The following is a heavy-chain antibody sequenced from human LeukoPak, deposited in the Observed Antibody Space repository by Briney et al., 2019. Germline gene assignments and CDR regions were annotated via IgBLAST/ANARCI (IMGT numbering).Heavy chain of an antibody. D-gene: IGHD2-15*01. CDR3: ARDKPLVDNHYGLDV. CDR2: IKQDGSEK. CDR1: GFTFSRYW. V-gene: IGHV3-7*03. J-gene: IGHJ6*02. Sequence: GGSLRLSCAASGFTFSRYWMTWVRQAPGKGLEWVANIKQDGSEKYYVDSVRGRFTISRDNAKNSLYLQMSSLRAEDTAVYYCARDKPLVDNHYGLDVWGQGTTVTVSS.